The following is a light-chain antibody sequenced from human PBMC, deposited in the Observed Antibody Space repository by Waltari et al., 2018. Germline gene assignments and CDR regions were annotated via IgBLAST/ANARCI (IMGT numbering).Light chain of an antibody. Sequence: QSALPQPASVSGSPGQSITISCSGTSSDIGAYKHVPWYQQHPGKAPTLMIYEVSNRPSGVSNRFSGSKSGNTASLTISGLQADDESHYYCTSFTSSATWVFGGGTKVTVL. CDR3: TSFTSSATWV. CDR1: SSDIGAYKH. CDR2: EVS. V-gene: IGLV2-14*01. J-gene: IGLJ3*02.